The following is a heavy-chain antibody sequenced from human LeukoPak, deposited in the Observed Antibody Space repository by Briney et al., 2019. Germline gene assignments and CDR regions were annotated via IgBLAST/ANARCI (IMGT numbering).Heavy chain of an antibody. CDR3: ARGAMKTNYYHDYFDY. Sequence: GGSLRLSCAASGFTFDDYGMSWVRQAPGKGLEWLSYMSIDGSSRYYADSVKGRFTISRDNAKNSLYLQMNSLRVEDTAVYYCARGAMKTNYYHDYFDYWGQGTLVTVSS. D-gene: IGHD1-26*01. CDR1: GFTFDDYG. J-gene: IGHJ4*02. CDR2: MSIDGSSR. V-gene: IGHV3-11*04.